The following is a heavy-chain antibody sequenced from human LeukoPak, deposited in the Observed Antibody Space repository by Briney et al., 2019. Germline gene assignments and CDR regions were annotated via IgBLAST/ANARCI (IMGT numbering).Heavy chain of an antibody. CDR2: ERKSADST. V-gene: IGHV3-23*01. Sequence: GGSLRLSCAASGFTFTSYAMNWVRQAPGKGLEWVSTERKSADSTCYADSVKGRFTISRDNSKNTLHLQMNSLRAEDTAVYYCAKGGTGSCSSTSCWYYFDSWGQGTLVTVSS. D-gene: IGHD2-2*01. CDR1: GFTFTSYA. J-gene: IGHJ4*02. CDR3: AKGGTGSCSSTSCWYYFDS.